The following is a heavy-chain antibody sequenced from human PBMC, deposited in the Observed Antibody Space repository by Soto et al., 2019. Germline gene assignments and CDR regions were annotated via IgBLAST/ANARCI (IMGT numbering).Heavy chain of an antibody. Sequence: GGSLRLSCAASGFTFSDYTMHWVRQAPGKGLEWVAVISYDGSNKYYADSVKGRFTISRDNSKNTLSLQMNSLRVEDTAVYYCARKAHWGQGTLVTVSS. V-gene: IGHV3-30-3*01. CDR1: GFTFSDYT. CDR2: ISYDGSNK. J-gene: IGHJ4*02. CDR3: ARKAH.